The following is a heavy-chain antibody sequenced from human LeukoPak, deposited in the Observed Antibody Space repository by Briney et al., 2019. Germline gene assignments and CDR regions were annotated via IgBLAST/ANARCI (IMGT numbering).Heavy chain of an antibody. CDR1: RFTFSNFN. J-gene: IGHJ6*02. Sequence: GGSLRLSCSASRFTFSNFNMHWVRQAPGKGLQFVSGITSDGGSIDYADSVKGRFTISRDNSKNTLYLQMNSLRAEDTAVYYCAKSLKMDVWGQGTTVTVSS. CDR2: ITSDGGSI. CDR3: AKSLKMDV. V-gene: IGHV3-64*04.